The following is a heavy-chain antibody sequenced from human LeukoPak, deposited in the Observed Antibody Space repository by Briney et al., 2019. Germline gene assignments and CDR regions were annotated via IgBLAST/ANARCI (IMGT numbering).Heavy chain of an antibody. J-gene: IGHJ3*02. D-gene: IGHD3-9*01. CDR2: ISSSSSYI. CDR1: GFTFSSYS. CDR3: ARGYYEDYDILTGYYKTDDAFDI. Sequence: GGSLRLSCAASGFTFSSYSMNWVRQAPGKGLEWVSSISSSSSYIYYADSVKGRFTISRDNAKNSLYLQMNSLRAEDTAVYYCARGYYEDYDILTGYYKTDDAFDIWAKGQWSPSLQ. V-gene: IGHV3-21*01.